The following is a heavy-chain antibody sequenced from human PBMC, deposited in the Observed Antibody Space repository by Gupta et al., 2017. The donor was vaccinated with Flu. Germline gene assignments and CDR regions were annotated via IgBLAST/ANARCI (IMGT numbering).Heavy chain of an antibody. V-gene: IGHV3-15*05. D-gene: IGHD2/OR15-2a*01. Sequence: EVRLVEAGGGWVNPGGALRASFPTSALTFTNAWMTGVRQAPGKGLEWVGRIKSETEGGTTDIAAPVKGRFRISRDDSKNMVFLQRDSLKIEDTAVYYCVTGVIGFKYWGQGTLVAVSS. CDR1: ALTFTNAW. CDR2: IKSETEGGTT. J-gene: IGHJ4*02. CDR3: VTGVIGFKY.